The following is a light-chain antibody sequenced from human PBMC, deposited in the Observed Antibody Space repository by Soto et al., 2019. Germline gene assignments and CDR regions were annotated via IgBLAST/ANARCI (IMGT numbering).Light chain of an antibody. V-gene: IGLV2-14*01. J-gene: IGLJ1*01. CDR2: GVT. CDR1: SSDIGTYNY. Sequence: QSALTQPASVSGSLGQSITISCTGSSSDIGTYNYVSWYQHHPGKAPKLVIYGVTNRPSGFSDRFSGSKSVNPASLTISGLQAEDEADYYCGSYTTSSTYVFGSGTKVTVL. CDR3: GSYTTSSTYV.